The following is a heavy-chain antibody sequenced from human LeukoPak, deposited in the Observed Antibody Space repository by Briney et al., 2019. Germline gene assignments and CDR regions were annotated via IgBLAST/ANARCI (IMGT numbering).Heavy chain of an antibody. CDR3: VRSPIGASAY. Sequence: ASVTVSCKPSGYTSTDSYIHWVRQAPGVGLQWMGWISPNNGDTKYAEDFQDRVTMTRDTSINTAYMELTGLTPDDTAVYYCVRSPIGASAYWGRGTLVTVSS. D-gene: IGHD3-10*01. J-gene: IGHJ4*02. V-gene: IGHV1-2*02. CDR2: ISPNNGDT. CDR1: GYTSTDSY.